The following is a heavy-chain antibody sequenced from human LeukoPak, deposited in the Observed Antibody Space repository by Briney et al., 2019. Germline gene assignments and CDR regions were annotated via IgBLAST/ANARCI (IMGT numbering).Heavy chain of an antibody. J-gene: IGHJ3*02. Sequence: ASVKVSCKASGYTFTSYGISWVRRAPGQGLEWMGWISAYNGNTNYAQKLQGRVTMTTDTSTSTAYMELRSLRSDDTAVYYCARDAFGGSGWYRRLYGDAFDIWGQGTMVTVSS. V-gene: IGHV1-18*01. CDR2: ISAYNGNT. CDR3: ARDAFGGSGWYRRLYGDAFDI. CDR1: GYTFTSYG. D-gene: IGHD6-19*01.